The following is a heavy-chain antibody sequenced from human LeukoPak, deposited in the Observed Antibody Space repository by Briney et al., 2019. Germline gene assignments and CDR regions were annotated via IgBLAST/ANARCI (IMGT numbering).Heavy chain of an antibody. CDR2: MNPNSGNT. D-gene: IGHD6-19*01. J-gene: IGHJ4*02. V-gene: IGHV1-8*03. Sequence: GASVKVSCKASGYTFTSYVINWVRQATGQGLEWMGWMNPNSGNTGYAQKFQGRVTISRNTSISAAYTELSMLRAVDTGVYNCARSEAVPPFDLWGQGTLVTVSS. CDR1: GYTFTSYV. CDR3: ARSEAVPPFDL.